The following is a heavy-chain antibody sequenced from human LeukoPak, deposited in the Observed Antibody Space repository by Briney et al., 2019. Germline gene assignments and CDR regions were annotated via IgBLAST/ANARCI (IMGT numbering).Heavy chain of an antibody. CDR2: IIPIFGTA. J-gene: IGHJ4*02. CDR3: ARERSGDGYPTY. V-gene: IGHV1-69*13. Sequence: SVKVSCKVSGYTLTELSMHWVRQAPGQGLEWMGGIIPIFGTANYAQKFQGRVTITADESTSTAYMELSSLRSEDTAVYYCARERSGDGYPTYWGQGTLVTVSS. CDR1: GYTLTELS. D-gene: IGHD5-24*01.